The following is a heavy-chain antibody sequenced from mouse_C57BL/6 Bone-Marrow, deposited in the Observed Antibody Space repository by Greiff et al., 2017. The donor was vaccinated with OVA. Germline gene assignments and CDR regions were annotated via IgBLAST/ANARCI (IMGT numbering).Heavy chain of an antibody. Sequence: QVQLQQSGAELVKPGASVKLSCKASGYTFTSYWMHWVKQRPGRGLEWIGRIDPNSGGTKYIEKFKSKVTLTVDKPSSTVYMQLSRLKSEESAVYYCASCGGGAWFAYWGQGTLVTVSA. J-gene: IGHJ3*01. CDR2: IDPNSGGT. CDR1: GYTFTSYW. CDR3: ASCGGGAWFAY. V-gene: IGHV1-72*01.